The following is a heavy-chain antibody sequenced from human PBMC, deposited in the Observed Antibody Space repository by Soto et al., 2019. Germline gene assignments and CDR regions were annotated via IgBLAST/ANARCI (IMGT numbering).Heavy chain of an antibody. V-gene: IGHV5-10-1*01. Sequence: GESLKISCKGSGYSFTSYWISWVRQMPGKGLEWMGRIDPSDSYTNYSPSFQGRVTISADKSISTAYLQWSSLKASDTAMYYCARRGYGDYGIDYWGQGTLVTVSS. D-gene: IGHD4-17*01. CDR3: ARRGYGDYGIDY. J-gene: IGHJ4*02. CDR1: GYSFTSYW. CDR2: IDPSDSYT.